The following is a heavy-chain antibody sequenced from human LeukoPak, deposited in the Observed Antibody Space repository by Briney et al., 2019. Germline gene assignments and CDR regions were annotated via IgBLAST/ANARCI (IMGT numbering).Heavy chain of an antibody. CDR2: LSGSGITT. CDR3: AKGIYSSGWSYFDY. Sequence: GGSLRLSCAASGFTFSNSAKSWVRQAPGKRLEWVSTLSGSGITTYYADSVKGRFTISRDNSKNTLYLQMNSLRAEDTAVYYCAKGIYSSGWSYFDYWGHGTLVTVSS. CDR1: GFTFSNSA. D-gene: IGHD6-19*01. V-gene: IGHV3-23*01. J-gene: IGHJ4*01.